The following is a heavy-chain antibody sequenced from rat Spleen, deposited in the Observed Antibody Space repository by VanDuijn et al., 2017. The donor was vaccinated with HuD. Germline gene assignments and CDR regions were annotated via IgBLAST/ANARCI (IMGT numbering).Heavy chain of an antibody. CDR1: GFTFSRYW. J-gene: IGHJ4*01. CDR2: VSSDGINT. CDR3: ARLGAIRGTVMDA. D-gene: IGHD4-3*01. Sequence: EVQLVESGGGLVQPGKSLKLSCVASGFTFSRYWMYWVRQAPGKGLEWVSSVSSDGINTYYPDSVKGRFTISRDNAENIVYLQMNSLKCEDTATYYCARLGAIRGTVMDAWGQGASVTVSS. V-gene: IGHV5-58*01.